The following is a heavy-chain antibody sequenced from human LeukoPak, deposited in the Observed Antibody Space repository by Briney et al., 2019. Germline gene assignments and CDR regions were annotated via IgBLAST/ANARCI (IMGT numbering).Heavy chain of an antibody. CDR3: ARDKSHSSGWYSSAFDI. J-gene: IGHJ3*02. CDR1: GFTFSSYS. Sequence: KSGGSLRLSCAASGFTFSSYSMYWVRQAPGKGLEWVSSISSSSSYIYYADSVKGRFTISRDNAKNSLYLQMNSLRAEDTAVYYCARDKSHSSGWYSSAFDIWGQGTMVTVSS. CDR2: ISSSSSYI. V-gene: IGHV3-21*01. D-gene: IGHD6-19*01.